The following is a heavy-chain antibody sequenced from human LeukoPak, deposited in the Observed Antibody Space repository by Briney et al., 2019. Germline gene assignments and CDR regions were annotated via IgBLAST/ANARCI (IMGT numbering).Heavy chain of an antibody. J-gene: IGHJ6*02. D-gene: IGHD3-10*01. CDR2: INPSGGST. CDR1: GYTFTSYY. V-gene: IGHV1-46*01. CDR3: ARDYYGSGSYYTHDYYYYGMDV. Sequence: ASVKVSCKASGYTFTSYYMHWVRQAPGQGLEWMGIINPSGGSTSYAQKFQGRVTMTRDTSTSTVYMELSSLRSEDTAVYYCARDYYGSGSYYTHDYYYYGMDVWGQGTTVTVSS.